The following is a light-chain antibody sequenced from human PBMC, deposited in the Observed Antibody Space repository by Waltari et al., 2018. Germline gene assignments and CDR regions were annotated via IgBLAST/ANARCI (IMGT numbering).Light chain of an antibody. J-gene: IGLJ3*02. CDR3: QSYDTSLRVV. CDR1: GSNIGAGYD. Sequence: QSVLTQPPSVSGAPGQRVTISCTGSGSNIGAGYDVHWYQQLPRAAPKLLIYGSTSRPSGVPDRFFGSTAGTSASLAITGLQAEDEADYYCQSYDTSLRVVFGGGTKLTVL. CDR2: GST. V-gene: IGLV1-40*01.